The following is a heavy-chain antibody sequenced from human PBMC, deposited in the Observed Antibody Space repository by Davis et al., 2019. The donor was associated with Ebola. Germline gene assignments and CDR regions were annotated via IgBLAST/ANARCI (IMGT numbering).Heavy chain of an antibody. V-gene: IGHV3-74*01. J-gene: IGHJ6*02. CDR3: VRDPGVLRFLEWSAYHNMDI. D-gene: IGHD3-3*01. CDR2: IDSDGTNR. CDR1: GFTLSNYW. Sequence: HTGGSLRLSCAASGFTLSNYWMYWVRQVPGKGLMWVSRIDSDGTNRKYADSVKGRFTISRDNAKNTLYLQMNSLTAEDTAVYYCVRDPGVLRFLEWSAYHNMDIWGQGTTVTVSS.